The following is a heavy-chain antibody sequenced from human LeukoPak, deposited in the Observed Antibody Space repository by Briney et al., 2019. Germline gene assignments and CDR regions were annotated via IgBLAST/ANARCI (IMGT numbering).Heavy chain of an antibody. Sequence: FGTANYAQKFQGRVTITADESTSTAYMELSSLRSEDTAVYYCARVGQDIVVVPAYYYGMDVWGQGTTVTVSS. J-gene: IGHJ6*02. CDR2: FGTA. D-gene: IGHD2-2*01. V-gene: IGHV1-69*01. CDR3: ARVGQDIVVVPAYYYGMDV.